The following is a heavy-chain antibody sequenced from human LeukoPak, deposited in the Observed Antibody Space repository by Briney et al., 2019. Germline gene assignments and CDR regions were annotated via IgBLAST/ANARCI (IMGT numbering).Heavy chain of an antibody. V-gene: IGHV3-74*03. CDR3: AKDLGYIAVAGHDY. J-gene: IGHJ4*02. CDR1: GFTFSGHW. D-gene: IGHD6-19*01. Sequence: GGSLRLSCTASGFTFSGHWIHWVRQAPGMGLVWVSRINEEGTDSMYAESVKGRFTISRDNSKNTLYLQMNSLKAEDTAVYYCAKDLGYIAVAGHDYWGQGTLVTVSS. CDR2: INEEGTDS.